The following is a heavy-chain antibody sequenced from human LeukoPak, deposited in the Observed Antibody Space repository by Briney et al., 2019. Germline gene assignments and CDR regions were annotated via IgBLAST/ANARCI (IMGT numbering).Heavy chain of an antibody. CDR3: ARDGLYYYGMDV. V-gene: IGHV3-74*01. CDR2: INTDGSNT. J-gene: IGHJ6*02. CDR1: GITLSNYG. Sequence: GGSLRLSCAVSGITLSNYGMSWVRQAPGKGLVWVSQINTDGSNTRYADSVKGRFTISRDNAKNTLYLQMNSLRAEDTAVYYCARDGLYYYGMDVWGQGTTVTVSS.